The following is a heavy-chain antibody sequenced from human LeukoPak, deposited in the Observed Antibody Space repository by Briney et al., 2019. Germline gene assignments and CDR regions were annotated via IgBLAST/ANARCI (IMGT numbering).Heavy chain of an antibody. Sequence: ASVKVSCKASGYTFTGYYIHWVRQAPGQGLEWMGWINPNSGGTKYAQKFQGRVTITRNNSISTVYMELSLRSEDTAVYYCARRLGLRWDLQAFDIWGQGTMVTVPS. CDR3: ARRLGLRWDLQAFDI. J-gene: IGHJ3*02. CDR1: GYTFTGYY. V-gene: IGHV1-2*02. CDR2: INPNSGGT. D-gene: IGHD4-23*01.